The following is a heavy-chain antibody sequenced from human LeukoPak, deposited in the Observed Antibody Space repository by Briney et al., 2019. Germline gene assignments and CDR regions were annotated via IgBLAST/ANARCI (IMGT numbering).Heavy chain of an antibody. CDR2: IIPIFGTA. CDR1: GGTLNSYA. J-gene: IGHJ2*01. CDR3: ARDPGQQLINWYFDL. Sequence: SVKVPCKASGGTLNSYAINWVRQAPGQGLEWMGGIIPIFGTANYAQKFQGRVTITADESTSTAYMELSSLRSEDTAVYYCARDPGQQLINWYFDLWGRGTLVTVSS. V-gene: IGHV1-69*01. D-gene: IGHD6-13*01.